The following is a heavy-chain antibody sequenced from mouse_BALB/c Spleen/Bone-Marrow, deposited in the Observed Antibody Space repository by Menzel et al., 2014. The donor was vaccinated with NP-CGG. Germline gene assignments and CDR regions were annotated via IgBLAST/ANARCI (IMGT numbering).Heavy chain of an antibody. CDR2: ISSGSSTI. CDR3: ARYGNYFYAMDY. J-gene: IGHJ4*01. Sequence: EVNVVDSGGGLVQPGGSRKLSCAASGFTFSSFGMHWVRQAPEKGLEWVAYISSGSSTIYYADTVKGRFTISRDNPKNTLFLQMTSLRSEDTAMYFCARYGNYFYAMDYWGQGTSVPVSS. V-gene: IGHV5-17*02. CDR1: GFTFSSFG. D-gene: IGHD2-1*01.